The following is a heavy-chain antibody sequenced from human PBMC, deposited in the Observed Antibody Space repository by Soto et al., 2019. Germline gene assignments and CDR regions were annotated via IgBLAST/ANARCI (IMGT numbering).Heavy chain of an antibody. Sequence: GGSLRLSCAASGFTFSSYSVNWVRQAPGKGLEWVPSISSSSSYIYYADSVKGRFTISRDNAKNSLYLQMNSLRAEDTAVYYCARDDVDYDYVWGSYPRYYFDYWGQGTLVTVSS. V-gene: IGHV3-21*01. D-gene: IGHD3-16*02. CDR2: ISSSSSYI. CDR1: GFTFSSYS. J-gene: IGHJ4*02. CDR3: ARDDVDYDYVWGSYPRYYFDY.